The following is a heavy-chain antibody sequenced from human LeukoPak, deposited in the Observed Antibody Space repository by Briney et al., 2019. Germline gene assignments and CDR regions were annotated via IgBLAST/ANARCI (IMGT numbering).Heavy chain of an antibody. Sequence: GGSLRLSCVASGFTFSSYWMSWVRQAPGKGLEWVANIKQDGSEKYYVDSVKGRFTISRDNAKNSLYLQMNSLRAEDTAVYYCARVGHSSSWYGYYFDYWGQGTLVTVSS. CDR2: IKQDGSEK. D-gene: IGHD6-13*01. CDR3: ARVGHSSSWYGYYFDY. J-gene: IGHJ4*02. CDR1: GFTFSSYW. V-gene: IGHV3-7*01.